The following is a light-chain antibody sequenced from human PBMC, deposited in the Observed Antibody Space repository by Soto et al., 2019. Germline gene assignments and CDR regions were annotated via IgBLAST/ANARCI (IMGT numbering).Light chain of an antibody. CDR2: GAS. J-gene: IGKJ3*01. CDR3: QQYHDWPPIT. Sequence: EIVMTQSPATLFVSPGERATLSCRASQTVSDDLAWYQQKPGQAPRLLIYGASTRATVIPARFSGGGSGTEFTLTISSLQSEDSAIYYCQQYHDWPPITFGPGTKVNI. CDR1: QTVSDD. V-gene: IGKV3-15*01.